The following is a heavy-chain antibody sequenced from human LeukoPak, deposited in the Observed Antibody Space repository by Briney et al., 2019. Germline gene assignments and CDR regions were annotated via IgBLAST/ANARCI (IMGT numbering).Heavy chain of an antibody. J-gene: IGHJ5*02. CDR1: GGSISSYY. CDR2: IYYSGST. CDR3: ARGGGSFTYCGGDCYSRGNWFDP. V-gene: IGHV4-59*01. Sequence: SETLSLTCTVSGGSISSYYWSWIRQPPGKGLEWIGYIYYSGSTNYNPSLKSRVTISVDTSKNQFPLKLSSVTAADTAVYYCARGGGSFTYCGGDCYSRGNWFDPWGQGTLVTVSS. D-gene: IGHD2-21*02.